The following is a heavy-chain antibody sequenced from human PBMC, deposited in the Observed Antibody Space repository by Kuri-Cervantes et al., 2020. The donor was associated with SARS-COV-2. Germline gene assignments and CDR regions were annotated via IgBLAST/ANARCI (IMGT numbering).Heavy chain of an antibody. Sequence: GESLKISCAASGFTFSSYSMNWVRQAPGKGLEWVAFIRYDGSNKYYADSVKGRFTISRDNSKNTLYLQMNSLKTEDTAVYYCTRVSSSWYPYFDYWGQGTLVTVSS. CDR2: IRYDGSNK. CDR1: GFTFSSYS. CDR3: TRVSSSWYPYFDY. J-gene: IGHJ4*02. V-gene: IGHV3-30*02. D-gene: IGHD6-13*01.